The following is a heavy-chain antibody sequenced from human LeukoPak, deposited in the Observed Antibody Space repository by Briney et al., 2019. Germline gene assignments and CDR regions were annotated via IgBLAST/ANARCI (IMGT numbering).Heavy chain of an antibody. CDR1: GFTFSHAW. D-gene: IGHD2-21*02. Sequence: GGSLRLSCTTSGFTFSHAWMTWVRQAPGKGLEWVGRISTKTDGGTTEYAAPVKGRFTISRDDSKNTLYLQMNSLKSEDTAVYYCIKSSGDWHWGQGTLVTVSS. V-gene: IGHV3-15*01. J-gene: IGHJ4*02. CDR2: ISTKTDGGTT. CDR3: IKSSGDWH.